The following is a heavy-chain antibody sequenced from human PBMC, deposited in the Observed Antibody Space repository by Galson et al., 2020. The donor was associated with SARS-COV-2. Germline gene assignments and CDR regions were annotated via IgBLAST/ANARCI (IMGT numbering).Heavy chain of an antibody. D-gene: IGHD6-13*01. CDR1: GFTFASYA. V-gene: IGHV3-23*01. J-gene: IGHJ5*01. CDR2: ISGSGGST. CDR3: AKDPRSSSGTDWFDS. Sequence: GGSLRLSCAASGFTFASYAMSWVRQAPGTGLEWVSSISGSGGSTYYADSVKGRFTISRDNSKNTLYLQINSLRAEDTAEYYCAKDPRSSSGTDWFDSWGQGTLVTVSS.